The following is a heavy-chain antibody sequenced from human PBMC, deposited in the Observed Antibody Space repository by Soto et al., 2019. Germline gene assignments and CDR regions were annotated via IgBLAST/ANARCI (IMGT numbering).Heavy chain of an antibody. CDR2: IIPILRTA. V-gene: IGHV1-69*11. Sequence: QVQVEQSGAEVKKPGSSVKVSCKASGDTFSSYGFTWVRQAPGQGLEWMGGIIPILRTANYAQKFQGRITITADESTSTAYMGLSSLRSEDTAVYYCARALVATNAFDYWGQGILVTVSS. D-gene: IGHD5-12*01. CDR3: ARALVATNAFDY. CDR1: GDTFSSYG. J-gene: IGHJ4*02.